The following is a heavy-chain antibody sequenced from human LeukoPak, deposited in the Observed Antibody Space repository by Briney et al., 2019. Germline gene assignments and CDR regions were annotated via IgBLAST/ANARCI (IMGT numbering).Heavy chain of an antibody. CDR3: ARHEYSGSYYGLSWFDP. V-gene: IGHV4-39*01. J-gene: IGHJ5*02. Sequence: PSETLSLTCTVSGGSISSSGYYWGWIRQPPGKGLEWIASIYYSGSTYYNPSLKSRVTISVDTSKNQLSMKLSSLTAADTAVYYCARHEYSGSYYGLSWFDPWGQGTLVTVSS. CDR1: GGSISSSGYY. D-gene: IGHD1-26*01. CDR2: IYYSGST.